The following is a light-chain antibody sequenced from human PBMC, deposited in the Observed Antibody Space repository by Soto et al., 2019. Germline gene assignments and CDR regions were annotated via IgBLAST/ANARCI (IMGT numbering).Light chain of an antibody. CDR1: QSISSD. J-gene: IGKJ1*01. CDR2: GAS. CDR3: QQYGSSGT. Sequence: TQSPSTLSASVGDRVTITCRASQSISSDLAWYHQKPGQAPRLLIYGASSGATGIPDRFSGSGSGTDFTLTISRLEPEDFAVYYCQQYGSSGTFGQGTKVDIK. V-gene: IGKV3-20*01.